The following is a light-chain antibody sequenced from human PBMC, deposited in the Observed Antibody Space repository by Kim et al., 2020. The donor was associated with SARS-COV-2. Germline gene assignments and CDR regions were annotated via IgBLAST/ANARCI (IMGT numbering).Light chain of an antibody. CDR3: QQYNNWPRGT. CDR1: QSVSSN. J-gene: IGKJ2*01. Sequence: VAPGERATLSCRASQSVSSNLAWYQQKPGQAPKLLIYGASTRATGIPARFSGSGSGTEFTLTISSLQSEDFAVYYCQQYNNWPRGTFGQGTKLEI. CDR2: GAS. V-gene: IGKV3-15*01.